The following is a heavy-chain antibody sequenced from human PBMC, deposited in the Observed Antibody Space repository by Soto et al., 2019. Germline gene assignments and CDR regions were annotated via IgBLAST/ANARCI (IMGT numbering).Heavy chain of an antibody. D-gene: IGHD6-13*01. CDR1: GFNLRDYA. J-gene: IGHJ4*02. Sequence: QVQLVESGGGVVQPGKSLRLSCAASGFNLRDYAVHWVRQAPGKGLEWVAVMSYEGSNKYYAESVKGRFIISRDTSMDTLYLQMKSLRVEDTAVYYCARAGQQLDGGFDYWGQGTLVTVSS. CDR2: MSYEGSNK. CDR3: ARAGQQLDGGFDY. V-gene: IGHV3-30-3*01.